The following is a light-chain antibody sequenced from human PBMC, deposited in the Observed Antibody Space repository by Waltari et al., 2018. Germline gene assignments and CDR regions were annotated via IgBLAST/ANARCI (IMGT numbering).Light chain of an antibody. Sequence: AIRMTQSPSSLPASIGDRVTISCRANQGVSTYLTWSQQKPGNAPSLLIHAASTLQSGVPSRFSGSGTGTDFTLTITCLQSEDFATYYCQQYHDYPWTFGQGTKVDI. CDR1: QGVSTY. CDR2: AAS. CDR3: QQYHDYPWT. J-gene: IGKJ1*01. V-gene: IGKV1-8*01.